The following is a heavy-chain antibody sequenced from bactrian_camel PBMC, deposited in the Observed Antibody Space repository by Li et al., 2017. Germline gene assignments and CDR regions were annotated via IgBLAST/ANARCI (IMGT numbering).Heavy chain of an antibody. V-gene: IGHV3S28*01. CDR1: GFPYSSTHC. Sequence: QLVESGGGSVQAGGSLNVSCSVTGFPYSSTHCLGWFHQAPGKKREGVAGFDVGRRTPYYVDSVKGRFTISQDHARNTLILETNSLRPEDTDMYYCAASLGKTYCSEAYFLSRLRPNFGFMGQGTQVTVS. J-gene: IGHJ4*01. D-gene: IGHD2*01. CDR2: FDVGRRTP.